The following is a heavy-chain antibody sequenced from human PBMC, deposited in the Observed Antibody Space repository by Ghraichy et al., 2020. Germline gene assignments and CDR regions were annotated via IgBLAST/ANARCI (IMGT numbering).Heavy chain of an antibody. CDR3: APDLGYCSSGTCYPYYYSGMDV. Sequence: SLRLSCAASGFTLSNYAMNWVRQAPGKGLEWVSYITSTGTTMYYADSVKGRFTLSRDSAKNSLFLQMNSLRDEDTALYYCAPDLGYCSSGTCYPYYYSGMDVWGHGTTVTVSS. J-gene: IGHJ6*02. CDR2: ITSTGTTM. CDR1: GFTLSNYA. V-gene: IGHV3-48*02. D-gene: IGHD2-15*01.